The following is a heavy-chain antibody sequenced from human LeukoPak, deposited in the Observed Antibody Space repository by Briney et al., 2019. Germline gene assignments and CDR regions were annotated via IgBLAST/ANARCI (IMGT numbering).Heavy chain of an antibody. CDR2: ISSSSSYI. Sequence: GGSLRLSCAASGFTFSSYSMNWVRQAPGKGLEWVSSISSSSSYIYYADSVKGRFTISRDNAKNSLYLQMNSLRAEDTAVYYCAIQRTAITMIPVWGQGTLVTVSS. CDR1: GFTFSSYS. CDR3: AIQRTAITMIPV. V-gene: IGHV3-21*01. J-gene: IGHJ4*02. D-gene: IGHD3-22*01.